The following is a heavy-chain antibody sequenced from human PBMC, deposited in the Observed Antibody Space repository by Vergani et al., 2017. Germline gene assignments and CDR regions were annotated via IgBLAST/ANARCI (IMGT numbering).Heavy chain of an antibody. J-gene: IGHJ5*02. V-gene: IGHV1-58*02. CDR3: ARNSEAIFGVGDWFDP. CDR2: IVVGSGNT. D-gene: IGHD3-3*01. Sequence: QMQLVQSGPEVKKPGTSVKVSCKASGFTFTSSAMQWVRQARGQRLEWIGWIVVGSGNTNYAQKFQERVTITRDMSTSTAYMELRSLRSDDTAVYYCARNSEAIFGVGDWFDPWGQGTLVTVSS. CDR1: GFTFTSSA.